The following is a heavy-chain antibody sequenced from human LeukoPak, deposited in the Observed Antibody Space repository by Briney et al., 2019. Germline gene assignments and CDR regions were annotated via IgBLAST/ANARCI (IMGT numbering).Heavy chain of an antibody. J-gene: IGHJ4*02. V-gene: IGHV4-34*09. CDR2: INHSGST. D-gene: IGHD2-21*01. Sequence: SETLSLTCAVYGGSFSGYYWSWIRQPPGKGLEWIGEINHSGSTNYNPSLKSRVAISVDTSKNQFSLKLSSVTAADTAVYYCATYGAPGIPDYWGQGTLVTVSS. CDR3: ATYGAPGIPDY. CDR1: GGSFSGYY.